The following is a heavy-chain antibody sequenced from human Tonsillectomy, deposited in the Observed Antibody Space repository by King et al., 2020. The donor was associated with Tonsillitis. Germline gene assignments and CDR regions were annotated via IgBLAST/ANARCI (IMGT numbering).Heavy chain of an antibody. D-gene: IGHD6-13*01. Sequence: QVQLQESGPGLVKASETLSLTCTVSGGSITSGGYYWSWIRQHPGKGLEWIGYIFYSGTAYYNPSLKSRLTLSVDTSKNQFSLRLTSVTAADTAVYYCARTAAGKDFDFWGQGTLVTVSS. CDR1: GGSITSGGYY. V-gene: IGHV4-31*03. CDR3: ARTAAGKDFDF. CDR2: IFYSGTA. J-gene: IGHJ4*02.